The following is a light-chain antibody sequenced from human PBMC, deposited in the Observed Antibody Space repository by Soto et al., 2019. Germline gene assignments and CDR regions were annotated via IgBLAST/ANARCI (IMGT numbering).Light chain of an antibody. CDR1: SSDVGGYNY. V-gene: IGLV2-14*01. Sequence: QSALTQPASVSWSPGQSITISCTGTSSDVGGYNYVSWYQQHPGKAPKLMIYDVSNRPSGVSNRFSGSKSGNTASLTISGLQAEDEADYYCSSYTSSSIPYVFGTGTKLTVL. J-gene: IGLJ1*01. CDR2: DVS. CDR3: SSYTSSSIPYV.